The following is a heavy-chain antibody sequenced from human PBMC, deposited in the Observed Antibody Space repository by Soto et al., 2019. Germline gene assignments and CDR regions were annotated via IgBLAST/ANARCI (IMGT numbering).Heavy chain of an antibody. D-gene: IGHD4-4*01. J-gene: IGHJ5*02. Sequence: PSETLSLTCAVYGGSFNGYYWSWIRQPPGKGLEWIGEINHSGSTNYNPSLKSRVTISVDTSKNQFSLKLSSVTAADTAVYYCARGCLTVTTSMNWFAPWGQGTLVTVSS. V-gene: IGHV4-34*01. CDR2: INHSGST. CDR1: GGSFNGYY. CDR3: ARGCLTVTTSMNWFAP.